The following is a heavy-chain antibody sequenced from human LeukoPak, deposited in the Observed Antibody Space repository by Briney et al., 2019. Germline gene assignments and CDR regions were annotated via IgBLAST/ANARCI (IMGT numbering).Heavy chain of an antibody. J-gene: IGHJ4*02. Sequence: GASVKVSCKASGGTFSSYAIGWVRQAPGQGLEWMGGIIPIFGTANYAQKFQGRVTITADESTSTAYMELSSLRSEDTAVYYCARGKTMVYCGGDRYRFDNWGQGTLVTVSS. CDR3: ARGKTMVYCGGDRYRFDN. CDR1: GGTFSSYA. D-gene: IGHD2-21*02. CDR2: IIPIFGTA. V-gene: IGHV1-69*13.